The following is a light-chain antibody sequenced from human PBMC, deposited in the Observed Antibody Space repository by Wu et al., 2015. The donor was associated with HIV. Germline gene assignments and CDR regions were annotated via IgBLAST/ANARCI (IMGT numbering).Light chain of an antibody. CDR2: GAS. V-gene: IGKV3-15*01. J-gene: IGKJ1*01. CDR1: QSISSD. CDR3: QQYITWPLT. Sequence: EIVMTQSPATLSVSPGERATLSCRASQSISSDLAWYQHKPGQAPRLLIYGASSRATGIPARFSGSGSGTEFTLTISSLQSEDSAVYYCQQYITWPLTFGQGTKVEIK.